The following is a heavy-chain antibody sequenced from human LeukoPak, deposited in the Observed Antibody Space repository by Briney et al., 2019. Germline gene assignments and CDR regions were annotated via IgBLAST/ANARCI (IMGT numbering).Heavy chain of an antibody. CDR3: ARGQVGATLFFDY. CDR1: GGSISSYY. Sequence: PSETLSLTCTVSGGSISSYYWSWIRQPPGKGLEWIGYIYYSGSTNYNPSLKSRVTISVDTSKNQFSLKLSSVTAADTAVYYCARGQVGATLFFDYWGQGTQVTVSS. J-gene: IGHJ4*02. V-gene: IGHV4-59*01. CDR2: IYYSGST. D-gene: IGHD1-26*01.